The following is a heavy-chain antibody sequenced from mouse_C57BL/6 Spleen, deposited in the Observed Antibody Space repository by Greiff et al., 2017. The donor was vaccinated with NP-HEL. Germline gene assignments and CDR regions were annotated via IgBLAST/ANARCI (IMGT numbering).Heavy chain of an antibody. J-gene: IGHJ4*01. D-gene: IGHD1-1*01. CDR3: ASPHYYGSSFYAMDD. CDR2: IHPNSGST. CDR1: GYTFTSYW. V-gene: IGHV1-64*01. Sequence: QVQLQQPGAELVKPGASVKLSCKASGYTFTSYWMNWVKQRPGQGLEWIGMIHPNSGSTNYNEKFKSKATLTVDKSSSTAYMQLSSLTSEDSAVYYCASPHYYGSSFYAMDDWGQGTSVTVSS.